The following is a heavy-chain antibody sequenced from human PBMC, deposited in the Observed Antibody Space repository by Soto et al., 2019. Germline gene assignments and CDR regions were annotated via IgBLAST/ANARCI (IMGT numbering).Heavy chain of an antibody. J-gene: IGHJ4*02. CDR1: GFSLSTSGMC. V-gene: IGHV2-70*11. D-gene: IGHD6-13*01. Sequence: GATLRKRTQTLTLTCTLSGFSLSTSGMCVSWIRQPPGKALEWLARIDWDDDEYYSTSLKTRLTISKDTSKNLVVLTMTNMDPTDTATYYCARTLGSSTLDYWGQGTLVTVSS. CDR2: IDWDDDE. CDR3: ARTLGSSTLDY.